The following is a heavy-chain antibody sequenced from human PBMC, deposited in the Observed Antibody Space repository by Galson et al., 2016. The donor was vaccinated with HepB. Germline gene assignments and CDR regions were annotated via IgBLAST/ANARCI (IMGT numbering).Heavy chain of an antibody. J-gene: IGHJ4*02. V-gene: IGHV4-34*01. CDR2: INQTGIT. CDR3: ARGMGYCGSNRCYRGGGADY. D-gene: IGHD2-2*01. CDR1: SGSLSGYF. Sequence: SETLSLTCAVYSGSLSGYFWSWIRQSPGKGLEWIGEINQTGITDYNPSLKSRVIISVETSKNQFSLKLSSVTAADTAVYYCARGMGYCGSNRCYRGGGADYWGQGTLVTVSS.